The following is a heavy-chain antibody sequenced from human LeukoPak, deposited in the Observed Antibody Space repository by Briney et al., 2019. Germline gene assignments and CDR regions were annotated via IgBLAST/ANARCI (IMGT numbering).Heavy chain of an antibody. J-gene: IGHJ4*02. V-gene: IGHV3-48*04. Sequence: PGGSLRLSCAASGFTFSSYWMSWVRQAPGKGLEWVSYISSSGSTIYYGESLKGRFTISRDNAKNSLYLQMNSLRAEDTAIYYCARTFSGYRVIDSWGQGTLVTVSS. CDR2: ISSSGSTI. CDR3: ARTFSGYRVIDS. D-gene: IGHD3-22*01. CDR1: GFTFSSYW.